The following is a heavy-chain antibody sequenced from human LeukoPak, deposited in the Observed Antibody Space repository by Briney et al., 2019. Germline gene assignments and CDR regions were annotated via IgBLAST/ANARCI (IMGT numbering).Heavy chain of an antibody. Sequence: GGSLRLSCAASAFTFSSYAMNWVRQAPGKGLQWVSVISASGGSTSYADSVKGRFIISRDNSKNMLFLQMDSLRAEDTAVYYCAKGSLRGALPEYFQHWGQGTLVTVSS. CDR3: AKGSLRGALPEYFQH. CDR2: ISASGGST. CDR1: AFTFSSYA. D-gene: IGHD3-10*01. J-gene: IGHJ1*01. V-gene: IGHV3-23*01.